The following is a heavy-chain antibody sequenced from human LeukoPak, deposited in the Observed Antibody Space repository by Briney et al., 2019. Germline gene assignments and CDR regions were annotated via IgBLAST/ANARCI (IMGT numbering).Heavy chain of an antibody. D-gene: IGHD6-19*01. CDR2: IIPIFGIA. Sequence: ASVKVSCKASGGTFSSYAISWVRQAPGQGLEWMGRIIPIFGIANYAQKFQGRVTITADKSMSTAYMELSSLRSEDTAVYYCARDSQQWLAPYYYGMDVWGQGTTVTVSS. CDR3: ARDSQQWLAPYYYGMDV. V-gene: IGHV1-69*04. J-gene: IGHJ6*02. CDR1: GGTFSSYA.